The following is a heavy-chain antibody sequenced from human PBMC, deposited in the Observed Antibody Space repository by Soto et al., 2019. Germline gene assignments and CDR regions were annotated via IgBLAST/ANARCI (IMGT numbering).Heavy chain of an antibody. Sequence: SETLSLTCTVSGGSISSYYWSWIRQPPGKGLEWIGYIYYSGSTNYNPSLKGRVTISVDTSKNQFSLKLSSVTAADTAVYYCARGYYDFWSGPYYFDYWGQGTLVTVSS. CDR2: IYYSGST. CDR1: GGSISSYY. CDR3: ARGYYDFWSGPYYFDY. D-gene: IGHD3-3*01. J-gene: IGHJ4*02. V-gene: IGHV4-59*01.